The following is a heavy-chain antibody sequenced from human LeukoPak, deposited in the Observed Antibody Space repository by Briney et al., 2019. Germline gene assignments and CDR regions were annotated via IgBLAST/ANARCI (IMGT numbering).Heavy chain of an antibody. CDR3: ARDQVHPSFDY. CDR1: GGTFSSYA. CDR2: IIPIFGTA. V-gene: IGHV1-69*06. Sequence: ASVKVSCKASGGTFSSYAISWVRQAPGQGLEWMGRIIPIFGTANYAQKFQGRVTITADKSTSTAYMELSSLRSEDTAVYYCARDQVHPSFDYWGQGTLATVSS. J-gene: IGHJ4*02.